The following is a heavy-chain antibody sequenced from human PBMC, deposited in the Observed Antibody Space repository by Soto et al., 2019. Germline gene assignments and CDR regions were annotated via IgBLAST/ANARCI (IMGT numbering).Heavy chain of an antibody. V-gene: IGHV3-48*02. Sequence: GGSLRLSCAVSGFTFSPYSMNWVRQAPGKGLEWISYISSGGDTIYYADSVRGRFTVSRDNTKNSLYLQMDSLRDGDTAVYYCARDRSTIYGVVTPIDYWGQGTLVTVS. CDR3: ARDRSTIYGVVTPIDY. D-gene: IGHD3-3*01. CDR1: GFTFSPYS. J-gene: IGHJ4*02. CDR2: ISSGGDTI.